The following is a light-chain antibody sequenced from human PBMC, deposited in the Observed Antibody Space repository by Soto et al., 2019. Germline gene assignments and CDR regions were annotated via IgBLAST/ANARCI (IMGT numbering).Light chain of an antibody. J-gene: IGLJ2*01. CDR2: DVS. Sequence: QSALAQPASVSASPGQSITISCTGTSSDIGAYNYVSWYQQHPGKAPKLMIYDVSNRPSGISNRFSGSKSGNTASLSISGLQAEDEADYYCSSYISTNTPHVVFGGGTKLTVL. CDR1: SSDIGAYNY. V-gene: IGLV2-14*01. CDR3: SSYISTNTPHVV.